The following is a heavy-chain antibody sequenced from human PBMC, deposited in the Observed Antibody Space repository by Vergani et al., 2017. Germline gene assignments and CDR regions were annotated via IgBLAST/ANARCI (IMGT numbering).Heavy chain of an antibody. Sequence: VQLVESGGGLVQPGGSLRLSCTASGFTFSNYWMQWVRQAPGKGLMWVSRINSDGDSTSYADSVKGRFTISRDNAKNTLYLQMDSLRAEDTAVYYCARDWGEFCSGGSCYSSWFDPWGQGTLVTVSS. J-gene: IGHJ5*02. CDR1: GFTFSNYW. D-gene: IGHD2-15*01. CDR2: INSDGDST. V-gene: IGHV3-74*01. CDR3: ARDWGEFCSGGSCYSSWFDP.